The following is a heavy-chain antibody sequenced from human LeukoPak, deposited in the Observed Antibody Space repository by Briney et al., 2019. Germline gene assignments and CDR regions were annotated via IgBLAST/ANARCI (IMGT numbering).Heavy chain of an antibody. CDR3: EIERGLRFLEWLGAFDM. J-gene: IGHJ3*02. CDR2: IKQASIEK. D-gene: IGHD3-3*01. CDR1: GFTFSHYW. Sequence: VRSPRLSCAASGFTFSHYWITSVREAPGKRLEDLANIKQASIEKYYVDSVNGRFTISIDNAKKSLYLQMSSLRAEDTAVYYIEIERGLRFLEWLGAFDMWGRKTVLSVS. V-gene: IGHV3-7*01.